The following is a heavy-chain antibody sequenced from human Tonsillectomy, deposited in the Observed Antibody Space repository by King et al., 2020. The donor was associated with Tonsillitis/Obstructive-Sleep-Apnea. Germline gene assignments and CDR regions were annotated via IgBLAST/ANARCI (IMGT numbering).Heavy chain of an antibody. V-gene: IGHV3-11*01. CDR2: ISSSGRTI. D-gene: IGHD2-15*01. CDR1: GFIFSDDY. CDR3: ARFPFDAAYPPKDY. Sequence: VQLVESGGGLVKPGGSLRLSCGVSGFIFSDDYMSWIRQAPGKGLEWISYISSSGRTIYYADSVKGRFTISRDNAENSLYLQMNSLRAEDTAVYYCARFPFDAAYPPKDYWGQGTLVTVSS. J-gene: IGHJ4*02.